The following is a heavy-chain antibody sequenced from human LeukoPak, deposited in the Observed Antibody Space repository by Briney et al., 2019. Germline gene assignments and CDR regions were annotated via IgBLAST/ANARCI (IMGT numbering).Heavy chain of an antibody. D-gene: IGHD6-13*01. V-gene: IGHV3-11*06. CDR3: ARDISSSWPYYYGMDV. CDR2: ISSSSRYT. J-gene: IGHJ6*04. Sequence: GKSLRLSCAASGFTFSDYYMSWIRQAPGKGLEWVSYISSSSRYTNYADSVKGRFTIFRDNPKNSLYLQMNSLRAEDTAVYYCARDISSSWPYYYGMDVWGKGTTVTVSS. CDR1: GFTFSDYY.